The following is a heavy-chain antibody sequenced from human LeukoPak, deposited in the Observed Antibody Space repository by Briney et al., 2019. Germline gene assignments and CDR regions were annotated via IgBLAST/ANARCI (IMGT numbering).Heavy chain of an antibody. CDR2: IYYSGSS. CDR1: GGSVSSGDYY. Sequence: SETLSLTCTVSGGSVSSGDYYWSWIRQPPGKGLEWIGYIYYSGSSYYIPSLKSRVTMSVDTSKNQFSLRLSSVTAADTAVYYCARQIYGDLYYFDYWGQGTLVTVSS. J-gene: IGHJ4*02. D-gene: IGHD4-17*01. V-gene: IGHV4-30-4*01. CDR3: ARQIYGDLYYFDY.